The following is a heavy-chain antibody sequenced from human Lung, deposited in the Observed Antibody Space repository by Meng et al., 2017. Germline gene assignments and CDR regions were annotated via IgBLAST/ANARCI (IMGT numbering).Heavy chain of an antibody. J-gene: IGHJ4*02. CDR2: TYYRSKWYN. Sequence: QVHRQQSAAGVVKPAQTRSTPCAISGDSVSSNSAAWNWIRQSPSRGLEWLGRTYYRSKWYNGYAVSVRSRITINPDTSKNQFSLQLNSVTPEDTAVYYCARSQQWLDSWGQGTLVTVSS. CDR1: GDSVSSNSAA. D-gene: IGHD6-19*01. V-gene: IGHV6-1*01. CDR3: ARSQQWLDS.